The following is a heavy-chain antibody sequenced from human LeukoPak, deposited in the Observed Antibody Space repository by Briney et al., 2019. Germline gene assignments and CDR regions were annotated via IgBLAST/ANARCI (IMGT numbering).Heavy chain of an antibody. V-gene: IGHV4-30-4*07. CDR3: ARGGDSSGYEGRFDP. Sequence: SQTLSLTCAVSGGSIIRSGYSWSWIRQPPGKGLDWIAYIYYTGSTYYNPSLKSRVTISLDTSKNQFSLKLTSVTAADTAVYYCARGGDSSGYEGRFDPWGQGTLVTVSS. CDR2: IYYTGST. CDR1: GGSIIRSGYS. D-gene: IGHD3-22*01. J-gene: IGHJ5*02.